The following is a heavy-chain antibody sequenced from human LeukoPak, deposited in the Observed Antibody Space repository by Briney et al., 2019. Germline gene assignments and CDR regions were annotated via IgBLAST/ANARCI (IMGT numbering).Heavy chain of an antibody. CDR1: GFTFRSYS. CDR3: AKDAGSGWYGSYYFDY. V-gene: IGHV3-21*06. J-gene: IGHJ4*02. Sequence: GGSLRLSCAASGFTFRSYSMNWVRQAPGKGLEWVSSISSSSRYIYYADSMKGRFTISRDNSKNSLYLQMNSLRAEDTAVYYCAKDAGSGWYGSYYFDYWGQGTLVTVSS. D-gene: IGHD6-19*01. CDR2: ISSSSRYI.